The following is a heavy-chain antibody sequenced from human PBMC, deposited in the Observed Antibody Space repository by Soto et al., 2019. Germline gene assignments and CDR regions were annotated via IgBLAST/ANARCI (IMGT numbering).Heavy chain of an antibody. CDR2: IRYDGSNK. Sequence: QVQLVESGGGVVQPGRSLRLSCAASGFTFSSYGMHRVRQAPGKGLEWVAVIRYDGSNKYYADSVKGRFTISRDNAKNTLYLQMNSRRAEDTAVYYCARARGYSSRWSGGEYFDYWGQGTLVTVSS. D-gene: IGHD6-19*01. J-gene: IGHJ4*02. CDR3: ARARGYSSRWSGGEYFDY. V-gene: IGHV3-33*01. CDR1: GFTFSSYG.